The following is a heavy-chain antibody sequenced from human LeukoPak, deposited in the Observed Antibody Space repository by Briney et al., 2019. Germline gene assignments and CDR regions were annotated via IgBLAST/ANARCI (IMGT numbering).Heavy chain of an antibody. CDR3: ARVQLERAGDWFDP. Sequence: SETLSLTCTVSGGSISSYYWSWIRQPAGKGLEWIGRIYTSGSTNYNPSLKSRVTMSVDTSKNQFSLKLSSVTAADTAVYYCARVQLERAGDWFDPWGQGTLSPSPQ. J-gene: IGHJ5*02. CDR2: IYTSGST. D-gene: IGHD1-1*01. V-gene: IGHV4-4*07. CDR1: GGSISSYY.